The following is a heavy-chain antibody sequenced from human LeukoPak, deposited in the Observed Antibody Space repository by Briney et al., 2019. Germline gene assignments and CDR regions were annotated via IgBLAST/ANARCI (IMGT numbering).Heavy chain of an antibody. V-gene: IGHV1-2*02. CDR1: GYTFTVYY. J-gene: IGHJ4*02. CDR2: INPNSGGT. CDR3: ARDPAQYDCSSTSCDNDY. D-gene: IGHD2-2*01. Sequence: ASVTVSFKASGYTFTVYYMHWVRQAPGQGLEWMGWINPNSGGTNYAQKFQGRVTMTRDTSISTAYMELSRLRSDDTAVYYCARDPAQYDCSSTSCDNDYWGQGTLVTVSS.